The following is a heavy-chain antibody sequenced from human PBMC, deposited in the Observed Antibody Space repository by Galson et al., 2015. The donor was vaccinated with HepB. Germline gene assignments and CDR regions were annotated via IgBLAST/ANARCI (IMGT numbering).Heavy chain of an antibody. CDR2: INPNSGGT. J-gene: IGHJ6*02. V-gene: IGHV1-2*04. CDR1: GYTFTGYY. CDR3: ARGYYGSGSSYGMDV. D-gene: IGHD3-10*01. Sequence: SVKVSCKASGYTFTGYYMHWVRQAPGQGLEWMGWINPNSGGTNYAQKFQGWVTMTRDTSISTAYMELSRLRSDDTAVYYCARGYYGSGSSYGMDVWGQGTTVTVSS.